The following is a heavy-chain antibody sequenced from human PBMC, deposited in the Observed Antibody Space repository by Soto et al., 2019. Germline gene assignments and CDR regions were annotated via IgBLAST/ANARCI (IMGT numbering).Heavy chain of an antibody. Sequence: EVQLVESGGGLVKPGGSLRLSCVVSGFTYSSYSMNWVRQAPGKGLEWVSSISSSSIYIYYADLVRGRFTISRDNAKNSLSLQMNSLRAEDTAVYYCGRIRDYCSSSSCSYPFDFWGQGTLVTVSS. V-gene: IGHV3-21*01. CDR1: GFTYSSYS. CDR3: GRIRDYCSSSSCSYPFDF. J-gene: IGHJ4*02. CDR2: ISSSSIYI. D-gene: IGHD2-2*01.